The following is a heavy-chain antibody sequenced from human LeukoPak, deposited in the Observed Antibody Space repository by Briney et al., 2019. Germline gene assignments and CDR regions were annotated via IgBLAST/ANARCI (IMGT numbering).Heavy chain of an antibody. V-gene: IGHV1-69*04. CDR1: GGTFSSYA. D-gene: IGHD2-2*01. Sequence: SVKVSCKASGGTFSSYAISWVRQAPGQGLEWMGRIIPILGIANYAQKFQGRVTITADKSTSTAYMELSSLRSEDTAVYYCAXXXXXVVPAATYYFDYWGQGTLVTVSS. J-gene: IGHJ4*02. CDR2: IIPILGIA. CDR3: AXXXXXVVPAATYYFDY.